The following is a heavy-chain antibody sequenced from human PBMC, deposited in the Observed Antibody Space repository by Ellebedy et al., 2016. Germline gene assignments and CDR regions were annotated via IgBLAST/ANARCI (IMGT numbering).Heavy chain of an antibody. V-gene: IGHV1-2*02. CDR1: GYTFTDYY. J-gene: IGHJ5*02. CDR3: ARELGTRNWFDP. CDR2: INPKSGGT. Sequence: ASVKVSXXPSGYTFTDYYIHWMRQAPGQGLEWMGWINPKSGGTDYARKFQGRDTMTRDTSITTAYMELSRLTSDDTALYYCARELGTRNWFDPWGQGTLVTVSS. D-gene: IGHD3-3*02.